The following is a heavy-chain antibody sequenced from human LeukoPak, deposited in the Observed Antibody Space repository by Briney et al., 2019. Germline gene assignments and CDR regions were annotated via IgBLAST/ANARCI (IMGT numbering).Heavy chain of an antibody. V-gene: IGHV3-30*04. CDR3: ARDSVSGWDMDV. CDR1: GFTFSTHA. CDR2: TSYDGRLK. D-gene: IGHD6-25*01. J-gene: IGHJ6*02. Sequence: GESLRLSCAVSGFTFSTHAMHWVRQAPGKGLEWVTVTSYDGRLKYYADSVKGRFTISIDSSKNTLFLQMTSLRPEDTAVYFCARDSVSGWDMDVWGQGTTVTVSS.